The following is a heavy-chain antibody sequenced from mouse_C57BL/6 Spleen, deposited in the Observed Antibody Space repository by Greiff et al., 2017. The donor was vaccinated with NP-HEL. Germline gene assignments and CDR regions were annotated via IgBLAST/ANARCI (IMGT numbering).Heavy chain of an antibody. Sequence: VQGVESGPGLVAPSQSLSITCTVSGFSLTSYGVHWVRQPPGKGLEWLVVIWSDGSTTYNSALKSRLSISKDNSKSQVFLKMNSLQTDDTAMYYCARHRDYEYYAMDYWGQGTSVTVSS. CDR3: ARHRDYEYYAMDY. D-gene: IGHD2-4*01. V-gene: IGHV2-6-1*01. J-gene: IGHJ4*01. CDR2: IWSDGST. CDR1: GFSLTSYG.